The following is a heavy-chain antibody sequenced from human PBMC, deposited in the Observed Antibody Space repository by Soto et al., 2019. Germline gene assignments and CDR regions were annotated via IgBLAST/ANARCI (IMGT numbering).Heavy chain of an antibody. D-gene: IGHD3-22*01. CDR2: IWYDGSNK. V-gene: IGHV3-33*01. Sequence: PGGSLRLSCAASGFTFSSYGMHWVRQAPGKGLEWVAVIWYDGSNKYYAGSVKGRFTISRDNSKNTLYLQMNSLRAEDTAVYYCARGPIVVELYYFDYWGQGTLVTVSS. CDR3: ARGPIVVELYYFDY. J-gene: IGHJ4*02. CDR1: GFTFSSYG.